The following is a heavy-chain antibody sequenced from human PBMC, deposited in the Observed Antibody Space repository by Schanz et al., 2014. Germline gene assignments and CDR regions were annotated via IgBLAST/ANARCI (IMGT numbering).Heavy chain of an antibody. CDR3: ARGTPFLCDY. CDR2: IKHDGSEK. Sequence: EVRLLESGGGLVKPGGSLRLSCAASGFSFSSYCMNWVRQAPGKGLEWVAYIKHDGSEKYHVDSVKGRFTISRDSARNSLYLQMSSLRAEDTAVYYCARGTPFLCDYWGQGTLVTVSS. J-gene: IGHJ4*02. V-gene: IGHV3-7*01. D-gene: IGHD3-16*01. CDR1: GFSFSSYC.